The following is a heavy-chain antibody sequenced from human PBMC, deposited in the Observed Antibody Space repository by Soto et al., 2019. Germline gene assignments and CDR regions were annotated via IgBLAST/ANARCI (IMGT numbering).Heavy chain of an antibody. Sequence: GGSLSLSCATSGFSFSTYAMTWVRQAPGKGLQWVVNIKQDGSEKYYMDSVKGRFTVSRDNAKNSLYLQMNSLRAEDTAVYFCARVAYSYGWIYDYWGQGSLVTVSS. D-gene: IGHD6-19*01. CDR1: GFSFSTYA. V-gene: IGHV3-7*01. CDR3: ARVAYSYGWIYDY. J-gene: IGHJ4*01. CDR2: IKQDGSEK.